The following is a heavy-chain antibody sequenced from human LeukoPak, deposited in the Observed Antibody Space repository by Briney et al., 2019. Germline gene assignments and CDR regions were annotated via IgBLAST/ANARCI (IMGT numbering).Heavy chain of an antibody. D-gene: IGHD6-13*01. CDR3: ARDGVYSTNFDAFDI. J-gene: IGHJ3*02. CDR2: ISPNSGAT. CDR1: GYTFTGYY. Sequence: ASVKVPCKASGYTFTGYYLHWVRQAPGQGLEWMGWISPNSGATKLAQRFQGRVTLTRDTSISTAYMELSRLTSDDTAVYYCARDGVYSTNFDAFDIWGQGTMVTVSS. V-gene: IGHV1-2*02.